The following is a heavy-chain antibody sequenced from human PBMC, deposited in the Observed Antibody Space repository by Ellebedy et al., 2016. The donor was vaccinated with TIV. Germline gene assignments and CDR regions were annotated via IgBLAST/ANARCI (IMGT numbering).Heavy chain of an antibody. CDR3: ARAVGATIYFDY. CDR1: GYTFTGYY. CDR2: INPNSGGT. Sequence: ASVKVSXXASGYTFTGYYMHWVRHAPGQGLEWMGWINPNSGGTNYAQKFQGRVTMTRDTSISTAYMELSRLRSDDTAVYYCARAVGATIYFDYWGQGTLVTVSS. V-gene: IGHV1-2*02. D-gene: IGHD1-26*01. J-gene: IGHJ4*02.